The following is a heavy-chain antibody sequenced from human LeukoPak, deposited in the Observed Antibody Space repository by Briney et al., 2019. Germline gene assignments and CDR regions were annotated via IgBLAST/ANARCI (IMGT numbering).Heavy chain of an antibody. D-gene: IGHD5-18*01. CDR3: ARGSPLQLWLREYYFDY. V-gene: IGHV4-59*01. CDR1: GGSISSYY. Sequence: SETLSLTCTVSGGSISSYYWSWIRQPPGKGLEWIGYISYSGSTNYNASLKRRVTISVDTSKNQFSLTLSSVTAADTAVYYCARGSPLQLWLREYYFDYWGQGTLVTVSS. CDR2: ISYSGST. J-gene: IGHJ4*02.